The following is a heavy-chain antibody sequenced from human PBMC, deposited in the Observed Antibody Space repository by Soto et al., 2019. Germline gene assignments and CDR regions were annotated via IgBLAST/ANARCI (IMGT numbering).Heavy chain of an antibody. CDR2: TSFSGYT. CDR1: GDSVSSGDSY. Sequence: QVQLQESGPGLVKPSQTLSLTCSVSGDSVSSGDSYWSWIRQPPGKALERIGYTSFSGYTSYSPSLKSRGTISVDMSKSQFSLRLTSVTAADTAVYYCVRGGNPYHYATSGPGTFDKWGQGTLVSVSS. V-gene: IGHV4-30-4*01. CDR3: VRGGNPYHYATSGPGTFDK. D-gene: IGHD1-26*01. J-gene: IGHJ4*02.